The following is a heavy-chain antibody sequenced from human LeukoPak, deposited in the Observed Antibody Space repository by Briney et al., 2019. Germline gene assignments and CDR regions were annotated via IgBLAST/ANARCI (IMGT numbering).Heavy chain of an antibody. D-gene: IGHD6-19*01. CDR3: AKGIYSSGWGYFDY. CDR1: GFTFSNSA. V-gene: IGHV3-23*01. CDR2: ISGSGITT. Sequence: SGGSLRLSCAASGFTFSNSAMSWVRQAPGKGLEWVSTISGSGITTYYADSVKGRFTISRDNSKNTLYLQMNSLRAEDTAVYYCAKGIYSSGWGYFDYWGHGTLVTVSS. J-gene: IGHJ4*01.